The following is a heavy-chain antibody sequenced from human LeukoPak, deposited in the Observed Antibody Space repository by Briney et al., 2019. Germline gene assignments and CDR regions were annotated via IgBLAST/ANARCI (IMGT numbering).Heavy chain of an antibody. D-gene: IGHD2-2*01. V-gene: IGHV4-39*01. Sequence: PSETLSLTCTVSGGSISSSSYYWGWIRQPPGKGLEWIGSIYYSGSTYYNPSLKSRVTISVDTSKNQFSLKLSSVTAADTAVYYCARQGCSSTSCYDLGGDAFDIWGQGTMVTVSS. CDR1: GGSISSSSYY. J-gene: IGHJ3*02. CDR3: ARQGCSSTSCYDLGGDAFDI. CDR2: IYYSGST.